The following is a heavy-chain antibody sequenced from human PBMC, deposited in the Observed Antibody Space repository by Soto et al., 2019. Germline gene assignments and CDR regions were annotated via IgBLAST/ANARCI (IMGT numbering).Heavy chain of an antibody. V-gene: IGHV3-74*01. D-gene: IGHD6-19*01. CDR3: ARDQTGSGWYQLYYYYYMDV. CDR2: INSDGSST. Sequence: GGSLRLSCAASGFTFSSYWMHWVRQAPGKGLVWVSRINSDGSSTSYADSVKGRFTISRDNAKNTLYLQMNSLRAEDTAVYYCARDQTGSGWYQLYYYYYMDVWGKGTTVTVSS. J-gene: IGHJ6*03. CDR1: GFTFSSYW.